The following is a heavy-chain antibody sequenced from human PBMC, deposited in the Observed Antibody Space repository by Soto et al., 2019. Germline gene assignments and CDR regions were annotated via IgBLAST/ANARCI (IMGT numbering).Heavy chain of an antibody. J-gene: IGHJ2*01. V-gene: IGHV1-24*01. CDR3: ANAAPPAYSGSFGGFDL. CDR2: FDPEDGET. D-gene: IGHD1-26*01. CDR1: GYTLTELS. Sequence: QVQLVQSGAEVKKPGASVKVSCKVSGYTLTELSMHWVRQAPGKGLEWMGGFDPEDGETIYAQKFQGRVTRTEDTSTDTAYMELSSLRSEDTAVYYCANAAPPAYSGSFGGFDLWGRGTLVTVSS.